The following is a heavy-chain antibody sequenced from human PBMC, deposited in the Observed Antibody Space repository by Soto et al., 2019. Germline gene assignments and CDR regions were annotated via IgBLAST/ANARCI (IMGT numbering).Heavy chain of an antibody. CDR2: IRSKLNNHAT. Sequence: GGSLRLSCAASGFTFSASALHWVRQASGKGLEWVGRIRSKLNNHATDYAASGKGRFTISRDDSTKMAYLEMTSLKSEDTAVYYCTRHEVRPAGLDSWGQGTLVTVSS. J-gene: IGHJ4*02. CDR3: TRHEVRPAGLDS. CDR1: GFTFSASA. V-gene: IGHV3-73*01. D-gene: IGHD2-2*01.